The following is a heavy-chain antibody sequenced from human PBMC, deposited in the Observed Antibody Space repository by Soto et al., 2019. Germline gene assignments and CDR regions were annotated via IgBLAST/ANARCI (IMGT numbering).Heavy chain of an antibody. CDR2: INHSGST. CDR1: GGSFSGYY. CDR3: ARGSDFWSGYYGYYYYGMDV. D-gene: IGHD3-3*01. J-gene: IGHJ6*02. Sequence: SETLSLTCAVYGGSFSGYYWSWIRHPPGKGLEWIGEINHSGSTNYNPSLKSRVTISVDTSKNQFSLKLSSVTAADTAVYYCARGSDFWSGYYGYYYYGMDVWGQGTTVTVS. V-gene: IGHV4-34*01.